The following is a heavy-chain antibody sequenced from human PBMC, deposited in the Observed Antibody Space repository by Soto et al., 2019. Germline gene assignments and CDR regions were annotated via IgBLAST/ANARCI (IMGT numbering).Heavy chain of an antibody. CDR1: GYTFSDYY. J-gene: IGHJ3*02. D-gene: IGHD3-22*01. Sequence: QVQLVQSGAEVQKPGASVKVSCKASGYTFSDYYVHWVRQAPGQGLEWMGWISPKSGGTNYAQKFQGRVTMTRDTSIFTAYMELSRLRPDDTAVYYCTRNAFYYNSSGYHDGFDIWGQGTLVTVSS. V-gene: IGHV1-2*02. CDR3: TRNAFYYNSSGYHDGFDI. CDR2: ISPKSGGT.